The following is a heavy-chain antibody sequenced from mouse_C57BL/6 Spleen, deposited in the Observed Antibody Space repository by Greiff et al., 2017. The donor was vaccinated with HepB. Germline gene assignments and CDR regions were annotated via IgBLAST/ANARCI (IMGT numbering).Heavy chain of an antibody. Sequence: VQLQQSGAELVMPGASVKLSCKASGYTFTSYWMHWVKQRPGQGLEWIGEIDPSDSYTNYNQKFKGKSTLTVDKSSSTAYMQLSSLTSEDSAVYYCARGGYSNSPFAYWGQGTLVTVSA. D-gene: IGHD2-5*01. CDR3: ARGGYSNSPFAY. V-gene: IGHV1-69*01. CDR2: IDPSDSYT. CDR1: GYTFTSYW. J-gene: IGHJ3*01.